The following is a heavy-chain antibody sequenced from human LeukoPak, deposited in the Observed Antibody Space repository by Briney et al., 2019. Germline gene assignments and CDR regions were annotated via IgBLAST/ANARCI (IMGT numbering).Heavy chain of an antibody. CDR1: GFTFSSYE. J-gene: IGHJ1*01. V-gene: IGHV3-48*03. CDR3: ARVSSGGSCYD. CDR2: ISSGGSTI. Sequence: GGSLRLSCAASGFTFSSYEMNWVRQAPGKGLEWVSYISSGGSTIYYADSVKGRFTISRDNAKNSLYLQMNSLRAEDTAVYYCARVSSGGSCYDWGQGTLVTVSS. D-gene: IGHD2-15*01.